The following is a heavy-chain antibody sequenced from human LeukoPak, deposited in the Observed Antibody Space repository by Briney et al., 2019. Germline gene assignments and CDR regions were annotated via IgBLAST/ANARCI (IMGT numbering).Heavy chain of an antibody. CDR1: GGSISGYY. D-gene: IGHD6-19*01. CDR2: IYTSGST. J-gene: IGHJ4*02. Sequence: PSESLSLTCTVSGGSISGYYWSWIRQPAGKGLEWIGSIYTSGSTNYNPSLKSRVTMSVDTSKNQFSLKLGSVTAADTAVYYCARDSPGYSSGWYYFDYWGQGTLVTVSS. V-gene: IGHV4-4*07. CDR3: ARDSPGYSSGWYYFDY.